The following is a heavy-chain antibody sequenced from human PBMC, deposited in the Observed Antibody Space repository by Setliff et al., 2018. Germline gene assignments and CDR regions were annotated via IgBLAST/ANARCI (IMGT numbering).Heavy chain of an antibody. CDR1: GYTFTSYG. J-gene: IGHJ4*02. CDR2: VNPYNGDT. V-gene: IGHV1-18*01. CDR3: AREGGDGDSSGYYPPLEY. Sequence: GASVKVSCKSSGYTFTSYGVSWVRQAPGQGLEWMGWVNPYNGDTKNAQKFQGRVAVTTDTSTSTAYMEQRSLRSDDTAIYYCAREGGDGDSSGYYPPLEYWGQGTLVTVSS. D-gene: IGHD3-22*01.